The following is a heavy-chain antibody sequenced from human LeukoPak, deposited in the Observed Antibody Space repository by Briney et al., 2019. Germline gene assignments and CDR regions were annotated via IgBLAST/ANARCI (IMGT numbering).Heavy chain of an antibody. Sequence: PSETLSLTCTVSGGSISSYYWSWIRQPPGKGLEWIGYIYYSGSTNYNPSLKSRVTISVDTSKNQFSLKLSSVTAADTAVYYCARDLRVGATLDYWGQGTLVTVSS. J-gene: IGHJ4*02. D-gene: IGHD1-26*01. CDR3: ARDLRVGATLDY. V-gene: IGHV4-59*01. CDR2: IYYSGST. CDR1: GGSISSYY.